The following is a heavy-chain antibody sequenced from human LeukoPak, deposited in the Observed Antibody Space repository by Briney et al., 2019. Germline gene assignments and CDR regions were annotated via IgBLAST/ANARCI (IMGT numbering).Heavy chain of an antibody. J-gene: IGHJ6*03. V-gene: IGHV1-18*01. CDR3: AGHGSVTWDYYYYIDV. CDR2: ISAYNGNT. Sequence: SXXVSCKASGYTFTSYGISWVGQARGKGGEWMGWISAYNGNTNYAQKLQGRVTMNTDRYTSKDYMELRRQRDNETAVYKFAGHGSVTWDYYYYIDVWGKGTTLTVSS. CDR1: GYTFTSYG. D-gene: IGHD4-11*01.